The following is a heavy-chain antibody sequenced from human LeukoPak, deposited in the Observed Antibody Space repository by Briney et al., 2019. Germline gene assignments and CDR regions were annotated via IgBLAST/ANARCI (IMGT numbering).Heavy chain of an antibody. D-gene: IGHD3-10*01. CDR3: ASLGTLVRGHYYGMDV. CDR2: IYYSGST. CDR1: GVSISSYY. Sequence: SETLSLTCTVSGVSISSYYWSWIRQPPGKGLEWIGYIYYSGSTNYNPSLKSRVTISLDTSKNQFSLKLSSVTAADTAVYYCASLGTLVRGHYYGMDVWGQGTTVTVSS. J-gene: IGHJ6*02. V-gene: IGHV4-59*08.